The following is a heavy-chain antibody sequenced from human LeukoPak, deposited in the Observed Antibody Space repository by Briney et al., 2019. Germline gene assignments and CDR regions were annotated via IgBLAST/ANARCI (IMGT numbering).Heavy chain of an antibody. J-gene: IGHJ4*02. Sequence: PSETLSLTCAVYGGSFSGYYWSWIRQPPGKGLEWIGEINHSGSTNYNPSLKSRVTISVDTSKNQFSLKLSSVTAADTAVYCCARGFIVGATLPPYYFDYWGQGTLVTVSS. CDR1: GGSFSGYY. V-gene: IGHV4-34*01. D-gene: IGHD1-26*01. CDR3: ARGFIVGATLPPYYFDY. CDR2: INHSGST.